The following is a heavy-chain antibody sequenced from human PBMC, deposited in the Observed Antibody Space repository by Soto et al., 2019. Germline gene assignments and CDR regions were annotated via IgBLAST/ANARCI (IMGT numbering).Heavy chain of an antibody. J-gene: IGHJ4*02. CDR1: GFSLSTSGMC. D-gene: IGHD3-10*01. V-gene: IGHV2-70*01. CDR3: ARGVGDLLWKARPYYFDY. CDR2: IDWDDDK. Sequence: SGPTLVNPTQTLTLTCTFSGFSLSTSGMCVSWIRQPPGKALEWLALIDWDDDKYYSTSLKTRLTISKGTSKTQVVLTMTNMDPVDTATYYCARGVGDLLWKARPYYFDYWGQGTLVTVSS.